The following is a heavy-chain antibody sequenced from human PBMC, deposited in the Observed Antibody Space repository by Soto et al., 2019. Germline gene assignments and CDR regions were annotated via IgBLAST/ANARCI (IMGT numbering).Heavy chain of an antibody. Sequence: GGSLRLSCAVSGFIFKDYALNWVRQAPGKGLEWVASITRDGYNKYYADSVKGRFTISRDNSKNTLSLQMTALRVEDSSVYYCTKSSGGSSSVGMDYWGPGTLVTVSS. V-gene: IGHV3-30*04. CDR3: TKSSGGSSSVGMDY. CDR1: GFIFKDYA. D-gene: IGHD6-6*01. CDR2: ITRDGYNK. J-gene: IGHJ4*02.